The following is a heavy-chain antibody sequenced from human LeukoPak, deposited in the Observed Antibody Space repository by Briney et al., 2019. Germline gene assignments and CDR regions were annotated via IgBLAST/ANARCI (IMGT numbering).Heavy chain of an antibody. CDR3: ARTHKTTVTIFDY. CDR2: IYYSGST. Sequence: SETLSLTCTVSGGSISSYYWSWIRQPPGKGLEWIGYIYYSGSTNYNPSLKSRVTISVDTSKNQFSLKLSSVTAADTAVYYCARTHKTTVTIFDYWGQGTLVTVSS. V-gene: IGHV4-59*01. D-gene: IGHD4-17*01. J-gene: IGHJ4*02. CDR1: GGSISSYY.